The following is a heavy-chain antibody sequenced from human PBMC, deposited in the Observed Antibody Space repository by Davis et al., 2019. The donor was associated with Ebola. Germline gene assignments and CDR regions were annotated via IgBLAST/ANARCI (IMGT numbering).Heavy chain of an antibody. CDR3: ARSPGYCSGGSCSTPYYYGMDV. Sequence: AASVKVSCKASGYTFTSYGISWVRQAPGQGLEWMGWISAYNGNTNYAQKLQGRVTMTTDTSTSTAYMELRGLRSDDTAVYYCARSPGYCSGGSCSTPYYYGMDVWGQGTTVTVSS. J-gene: IGHJ6*02. CDR2: ISAYNGNT. CDR1: GYTFTSYG. V-gene: IGHV1-18*01. D-gene: IGHD2-15*01.